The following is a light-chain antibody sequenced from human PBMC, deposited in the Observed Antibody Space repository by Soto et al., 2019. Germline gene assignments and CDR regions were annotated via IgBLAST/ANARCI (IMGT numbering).Light chain of an antibody. CDR3: QKYNSAPRT. V-gene: IGKV1-27*01. CDR1: QGISSY. Sequence: DFQMTQPPSSLSAPVGDRVTITCRASQGISSYLAWYQQKPGKVPRLLIYAASTLQSGVPSRFSGSGSGTDFTLTISSLQPEDVATYYCQKYNSAPRTFGQGTKVEIK. CDR2: AAS. J-gene: IGKJ1*01.